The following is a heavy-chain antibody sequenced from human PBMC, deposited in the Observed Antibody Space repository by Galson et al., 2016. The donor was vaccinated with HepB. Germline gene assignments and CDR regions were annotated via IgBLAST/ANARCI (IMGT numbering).Heavy chain of an antibody. CDR1: RFTFSDYW. D-gene: IGHD6-13*01. CDR3: ARVIGNSWMNYFYYMDV. J-gene: IGHJ6*03. CDR2: IKQDGSEK. V-gene: IGHV3-7*03. Sequence: SLRLSCAASRFTFSDYWMSWVRQAPGKGLEWVANIKQDGSEKYYVDSVKGRFTISRDNAKNLLYLQMNRLRAEDTAVYYCARVIGNSWMNYFYYMDVWGKGTTVTVSS.